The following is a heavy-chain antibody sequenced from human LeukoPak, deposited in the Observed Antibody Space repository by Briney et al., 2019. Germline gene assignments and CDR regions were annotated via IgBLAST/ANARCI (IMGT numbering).Heavy chain of an antibody. CDR3: ARGVSYGSGRRAAKYYFDY. Sequence: SETLSLTCTVSGGSISSYYWNWIRQPPGKGLEWIGYIHYSGTTNYNPSLKSRVTISVDTPKNQFSLKLSSVTAADTAVYYCARGVSYGSGRRAAKYYFDYWGQGTLVTVSS. V-gene: IGHV4-59*08. D-gene: IGHD3-10*01. CDR2: IHYSGTT. CDR1: GGSISSYY. J-gene: IGHJ4*02.